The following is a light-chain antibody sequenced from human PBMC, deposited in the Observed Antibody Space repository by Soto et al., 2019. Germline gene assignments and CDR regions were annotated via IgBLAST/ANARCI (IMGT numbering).Light chain of an antibody. Sequence: DIQMTQSPSSLSASVGDRVTITCRASQTINKNLNWYQQKPGQAPNLLIYSASDFQSGVPSRFSGSGSGTEFTLTISSLQPEDFANYYCQQSFSTPYTFGQGTELEI. J-gene: IGKJ2*01. CDR3: QQSFSTPYT. CDR1: QTINKN. CDR2: SAS. V-gene: IGKV1-39*01.